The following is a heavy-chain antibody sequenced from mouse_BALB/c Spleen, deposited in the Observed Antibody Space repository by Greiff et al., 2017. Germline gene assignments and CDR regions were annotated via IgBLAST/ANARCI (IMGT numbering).Heavy chain of an antibody. J-gene: IGHJ4*01. V-gene: IGHV1S56*01. CDR3: ARGERRDSMDD. Sequence: QVQLKESGPELVKPGASVRISCKASGYTFTSYYIHWVKQRPGQGLEWIGWIYPGNVNTKYNEKFKGKATLTADKSSSTAYMQLSSLTSEDSAVYFCARGERRDSMDDWGQGTSVTVSS. CDR2: IYPGNVNT. CDR1: GYTFTSYY. D-gene: IGHD3-3*01.